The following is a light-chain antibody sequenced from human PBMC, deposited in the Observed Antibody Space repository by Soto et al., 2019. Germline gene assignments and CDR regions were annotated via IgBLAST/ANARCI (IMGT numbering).Light chain of an antibody. CDR1: QGINSY. CDR2: AAS. V-gene: IGKV1-9*01. Sequence: DIQLTQSPSFLSASVGDRVTITCRASQGINSYLAWYQQKPGKVPKLLIYAASTLQSGVPSSFSGSGSGTEFTLTISSLQPEDFATYYCQQINSYPITFGQGTRLEI. J-gene: IGKJ5*01. CDR3: QQINSYPIT.